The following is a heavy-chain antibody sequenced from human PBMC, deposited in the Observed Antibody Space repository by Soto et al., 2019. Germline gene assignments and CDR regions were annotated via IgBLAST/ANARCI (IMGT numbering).Heavy chain of an antibody. Sequence: SETLSLTCTVSGGSISSYYWSWIRQPPGKGLEWIGYIYYSGSTNYNPSLKSRVTISVDTSKNQFSLKLSSVTAADTAVYYCARLGYDYIWGSLSGDYYYMDVWGKGTTVTVSS. J-gene: IGHJ6*03. D-gene: IGHD3-16*01. CDR1: GGSISSYY. V-gene: IGHV4-59*01. CDR2: IYYSGST. CDR3: ARLGYDYIWGSLSGDYYYMDV.